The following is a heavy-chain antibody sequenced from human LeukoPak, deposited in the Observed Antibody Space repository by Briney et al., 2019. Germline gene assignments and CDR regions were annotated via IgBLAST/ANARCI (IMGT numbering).Heavy chain of an antibody. J-gene: IGHJ6*03. V-gene: IGHV1-2*02. D-gene: IGHD2-8*01. CDR3: ARMSGIVVVPAGGCTNGVCYAYMDV. CDR2: INPNSGGT. CDR1: GYIFTGYY. Sequence: ASVKVSCKASGYIFTGYYIHWVRQAPGQGLEWMGWINPNSGGTNYAQKFQGRVTMTRDTSISTAYMDLSRLRSDDTAVYYCARMSGIVVVPAGGCTNGVCYAYMDVWGKGTTVTVSS.